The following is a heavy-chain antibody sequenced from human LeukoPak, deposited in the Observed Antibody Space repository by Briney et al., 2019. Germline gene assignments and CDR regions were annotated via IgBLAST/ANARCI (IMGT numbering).Heavy chain of an antibody. CDR2: ISSSGSTI. J-gene: IGHJ6*04. D-gene: IGHD2-15*01. V-gene: IGHV3-48*03. Sequence: GGSLRLSCAASGLTFSSYEMNWVRQAPGKGLEWVSYISSSGSTIYYADSVKGRFTISRDNAKNSLYLQMNSLRAEDTAVYYCARDLVVVVAATQWYYYGMDVWGKGTTVTVSS. CDR1: GLTFSSYE. CDR3: ARDLVVVVAATQWYYYGMDV.